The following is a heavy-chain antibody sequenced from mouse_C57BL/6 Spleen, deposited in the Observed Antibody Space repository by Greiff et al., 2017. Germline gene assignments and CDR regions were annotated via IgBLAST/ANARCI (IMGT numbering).Heavy chain of an antibody. CDR2: INPNNGGT. D-gene: IGHD2-1*01. CDR1: GYTFTDYY. CDR3: ARERDGNYPWFAY. Sequence: EVQLQQSGPELVKPGASVKISCKASGYTFTDYYMNWVKQSHGKSLEWIGDINPNNGGTSYNQKFKGKATLTVDKSSSTAYMELRSLTSEDSAVYYCARERDGNYPWFAYWGQGTLVTVSA. V-gene: IGHV1-26*01. J-gene: IGHJ3*01.